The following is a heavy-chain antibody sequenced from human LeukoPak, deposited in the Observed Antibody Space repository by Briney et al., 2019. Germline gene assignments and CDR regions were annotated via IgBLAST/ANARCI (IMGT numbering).Heavy chain of an antibody. CDR3: ARGPYSYDSSGAFDI. Sequence: SEALSLTCTVSGDSISSGDYYWSWIRQPAGKGLEWIGRISSSGSTNYNPSLKSRVTISVDTSKNQFSLKLSSVTAADTAVYFCARGPYSYDSSGAFDIWGQGTMVTVSS. CDR1: GDSISSGDYY. CDR2: ISSSGST. D-gene: IGHD3-22*01. V-gene: IGHV4-61*02. J-gene: IGHJ3*02.